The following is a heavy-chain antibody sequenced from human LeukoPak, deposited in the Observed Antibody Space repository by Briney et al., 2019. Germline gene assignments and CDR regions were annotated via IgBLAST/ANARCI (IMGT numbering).Heavy chain of an antibody. CDR1: GFTFSSYA. D-gene: IGHD4-17*01. Sequence: GGSLRLSCAASGFTFSSYAMSWVRQAPGKGLEWVSVISGSGGSTYYAGSVKGRFTVSRDNSKNTLYLQMSSLRAEDTAVYYCAKENYGDSTGGRFQHWGQGTLVTVSS. V-gene: IGHV3-23*01. CDR3: AKENYGDSTGGRFQH. J-gene: IGHJ1*01. CDR2: ISGSGGST.